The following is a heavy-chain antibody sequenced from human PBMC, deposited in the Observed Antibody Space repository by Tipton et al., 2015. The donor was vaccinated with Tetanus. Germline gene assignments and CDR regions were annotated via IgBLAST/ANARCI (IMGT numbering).Heavy chain of an antibody. CDR1: GDSMNPYY. CDR2: IYSSGST. CDR3: ARDHRLSASYAGWFDP. V-gene: IGHV4-59*01. J-gene: IGHJ5*02. Sequence: TLSLTCTVSGDSMNPYYWSWIRQPPGKGLEWIGNIYSSGSTYYNPSLKSRVTISVDTSRNQFSLRLKSVTPADTAMYYCARDHRLSASYAGWFDPWGQGTLVTVSS. D-gene: IGHD2-8*01.